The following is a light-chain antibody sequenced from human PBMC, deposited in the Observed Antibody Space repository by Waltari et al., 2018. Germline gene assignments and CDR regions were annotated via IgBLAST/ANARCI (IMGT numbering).Light chain of an antibody. J-gene: IGLJ3*02. V-gene: IGLV1-40*01. CDR2: GNS. Sequence: QSVLTQPPSVSGAPGQRVTISCTGSSSNIGAGYDVHWYQQLPGTAPKLLIYGNSNRPSGFPCRFSGSKSGTSASLAITGLQAEDEADYYCQSYDSSLIWVFGGGTKLTVL. CDR1: SSNIGAGYD. CDR3: QSYDSSLIWV.